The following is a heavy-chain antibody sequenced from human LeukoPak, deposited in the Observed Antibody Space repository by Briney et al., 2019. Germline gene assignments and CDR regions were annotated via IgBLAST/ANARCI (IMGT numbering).Heavy chain of an antibody. V-gene: IGHV3-11*04. CDR1: GFTFSDYY. J-gene: IGHJ4*02. D-gene: IGHD5-18*01. Sequence: GGSLRLSCAASGFTFSDYYMTWIRQAPGKGLEWVSYISSSGSTIYYADSVKGRFTISRDNAKNSLYLQMNGLRAEDTAVYYCARVAQLWFGNDYWGQGTLVTVSS. CDR2: ISSSGSTI. CDR3: ARVAQLWFGNDY.